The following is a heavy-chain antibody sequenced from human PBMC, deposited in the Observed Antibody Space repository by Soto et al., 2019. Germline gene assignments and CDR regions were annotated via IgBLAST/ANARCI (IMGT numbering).Heavy chain of an antibody. J-gene: IGHJ4*02. D-gene: IGHD6-6*01. V-gene: IGHV4-31*03. Sequence: SETPSLTCTVSGGSISSGGYYWSWIRQHPGKGLEWIGYIYYSGSTYYNPSLKSRVTISVDTSKNQFSLKLSSVTAADTAVYYCARITREYRSSSFDYWGQGTLVTVSS. CDR1: GGSISSGGYY. CDR3: ARITREYRSSSFDY. CDR2: IYYSGST.